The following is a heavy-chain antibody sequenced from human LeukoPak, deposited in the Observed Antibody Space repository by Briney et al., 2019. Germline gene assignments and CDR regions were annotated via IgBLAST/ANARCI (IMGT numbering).Heavy chain of an antibody. V-gene: IGHV3-11*01. CDR3: ARLGIITAAGSNDY. CDR2: ISYNGDTI. CDR1: EFTFSDYY. Sequence: AGGSLRLSCAASEFTFSDYYMSWIRQAPGKGLEWVSYISYNGDTIYYADSVKGRFTVSRDNAKNSLYLQMNSLRAEDTAVYYCARLGIITAAGSNDYWGQGTLVTVSS. D-gene: IGHD6-13*01. J-gene: IGHJ4*02.